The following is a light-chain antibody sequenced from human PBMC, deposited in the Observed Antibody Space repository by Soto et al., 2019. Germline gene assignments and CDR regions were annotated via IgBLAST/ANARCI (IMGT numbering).Light chain of an antibody. J-gene: IGKJ1*01. V-gene: IGKV4-1*01. Sequence: DIVMTQSPDSLAVSLGERATTNCKSSQSVLYSSNNKNYLAWYRQKPGQPPKLLIYWASTRESGVPDRFSGSGSGTDFTLTISSLQAEDVAVYYCQQYYSTPRTFGQGTKVEIK. CDR3: QQYYSTPRT. CDR1: QSVLYSSNNKNY. CDR2: WAS.